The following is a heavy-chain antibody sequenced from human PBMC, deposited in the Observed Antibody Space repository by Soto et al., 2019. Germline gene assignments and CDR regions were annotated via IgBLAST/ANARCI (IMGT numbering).Heavy chain of an antibody. CDR2: IIPILGIA. D-gene: IGHD3-3*01. CDR3: AIRRGVTACYFDY. Sequence: QVQLVQSGAEVKKPGSSVKVSCKASGGTFSSYTISWVRQAPGQGLEWMGRIIPILGIANYAQKFQGRVTXTXDXXTSTAYMGLSSLRSRDTAVYYGAIRRGVTACYFDYWGPGTLVTVSS. J-gene: IGHJ4*01. CDR1: GGTFSSYT. V-gene: IGHV1-69*02.